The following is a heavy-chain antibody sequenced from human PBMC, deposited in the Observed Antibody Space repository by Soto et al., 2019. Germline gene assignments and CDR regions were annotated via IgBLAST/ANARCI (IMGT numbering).Heavy chain of an antibody. Sequence: PGVSLRLSCAASGFTFSSYSMNWVRQAPGKGLEWVSSISSSSSYIYYADSVKGRFTISRDNAKNSLYLQMNSLRAEDTAVYYCARDYSSGLYYFDYWGQGTLVTVSS. CDR3: ARDYSSGLYYFDY. CDR1: GFTFSSYS. D-gene: IGHD6-19*01. J-gene: IGHJ4*02. V-gene: IGHV3-21*01. CDR2: ISSSSSYI.